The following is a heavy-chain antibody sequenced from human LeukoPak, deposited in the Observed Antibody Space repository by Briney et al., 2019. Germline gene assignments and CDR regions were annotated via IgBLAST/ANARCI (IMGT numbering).Heavy chain of an antibody. CDR2: IYHSGST. J-gene: IGHJ4*02. V-gene: IGHV4-31*03. D-gene: IGHD2-15*01. CDR3: ARAPEYCSGGSCYASDY. CDR1: GGSISSGDYY. Sequence: SETLSLTCIVSGGSISSGDYYWSWLRQHPGKGLEWIGEIYHSGSTNYNPSLKSRVTISVDKSKNQFSLKLSSVTAADTAVYYCARAPEYCSGGSCYASDYWGQGTLVTVSS.